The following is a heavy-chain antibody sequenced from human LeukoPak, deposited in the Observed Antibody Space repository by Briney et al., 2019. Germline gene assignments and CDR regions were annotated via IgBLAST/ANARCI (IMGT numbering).Heavy chain of an antibody. Sequence: KVGESLKISCKGSENSFTSYWIGWVRQKPGKGLEWMGIIYPGDSGTRYSPSFQGQVTISADKSISTAYLQWSSLKASDTAMYYCARQMFGVVIIMDVWGQGTTVTVSS. CDR1: ENSFTSYW. D-gene: IGHD3-3*01. J-gene: IGHJ6*02. CDR2: IYPGDSGT. V-gene: IGHV5-51*01. CDR3: ARQMFGVVIIMDV.